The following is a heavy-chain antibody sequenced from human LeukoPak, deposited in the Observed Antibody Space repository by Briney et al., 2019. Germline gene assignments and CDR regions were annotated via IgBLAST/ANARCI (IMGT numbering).Heavy chain of an antibody. D-gene: IGHD3-10*01. V-gene: IGHV4-30-4*01. CDR3: ARFLRRLWFGETWDY. CDR2: IYYSGST. CDR1: GGSISSGDYY. Sequence: SETLSLTCTVSGGSISSGDYYWSWIRQPPGKGLEWIGYIYYSGSTYYNPSLKSRVTISVDTSKNQFSLKLSSVTAADTAVYYCARFLRRLWFGETWDYWGQGTLVTVSS. J-gene: IGHJ4*02.